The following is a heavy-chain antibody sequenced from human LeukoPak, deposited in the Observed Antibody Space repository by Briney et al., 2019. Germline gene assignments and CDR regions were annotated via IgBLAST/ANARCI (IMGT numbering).Heavy chain of an antibody. J-gene: IGHJ6*02. D-gene: IGHD1-14*01. CDR1: GFTFGDFY. Sequence: PGGSLRLSCAASGFTFGDFYMTWVRQAPGKGLEWVSAISGSGGTTYYADSVKGRFTISRDSSKNTLYLQMNSLRAEDTAVYYCAKVSGGGLYYDGMDVWGQGTTVTVSS. V-gene: IGHV3-23*01. CDR3: AKVSGGGLYYDGMDV. CDR2: ISGSGGTT.